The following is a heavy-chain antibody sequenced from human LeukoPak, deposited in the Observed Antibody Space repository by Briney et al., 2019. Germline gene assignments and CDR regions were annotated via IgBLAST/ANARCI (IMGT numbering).Heavy chain of an antibody. J-gene: IGHJ6*02. CDR2: MNPNSGNT. D-gene: IGHD6-13*01. Sequence: ASVKLSCNAAGDTFTSYYINWVRRATGQGLEWMRGMNPNSGNTGNEEQFQGRVTMTRNTSISTAYMELSSLRSEDTAVYYCAREWGSSWYYYYYGMDVWGQGTTVTVSS. CDR1: GDTFTSYY. CDR3: AREWGSSWYYYYYGMDV. V-gene: IGHV1-8*01.